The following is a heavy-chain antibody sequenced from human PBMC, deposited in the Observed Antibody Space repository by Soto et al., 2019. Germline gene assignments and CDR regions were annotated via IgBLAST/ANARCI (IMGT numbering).Heavy chain of an antibody. D-gene: IGHD6-19*01. Sequence: SQTISLTCAISGDSVSSNSAAWNWIRQSPSRGLEWLGRTYYRSKWYNDYAVSVKSRITINPDTSKNQFSLQLNSVTPEDTAVYYCARDYTSSIAVAARYYYYGMDVWGQGTTVTVSS. CDR3: ARDYTSSIAVAARYYYYGMDV. V-gene: IGHV6-1*01. J-gene: IGHJ6*02. CDR1: GDSVSSNSAA. CDR2: TYYRSKWYN.